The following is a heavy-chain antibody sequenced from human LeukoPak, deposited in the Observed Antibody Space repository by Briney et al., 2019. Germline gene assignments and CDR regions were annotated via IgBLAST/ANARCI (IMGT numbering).Heavy chain of an antibody. CDR3: ARSAAAGRCFDY. J-gene: IGHJ4*02. V-gene: IGHV3-11*01. Sequence: KPGGSLRLSCAVSGFTFSDYYMSWIRQAPGKGLEWVSYISSGGSTISHADSVKGRFTISRDNAENSLYLQMNSLRAEDTAVYYCARSAAAGRCFDYWGQGTLVTVSS. D-gene: IGHD6-13*01. CDR1: GFTFSDYY. CDR2: ISSGGSTI.